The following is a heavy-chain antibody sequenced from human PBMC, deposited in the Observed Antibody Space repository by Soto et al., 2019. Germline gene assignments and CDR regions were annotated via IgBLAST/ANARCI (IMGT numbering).Heavy chain of an antibody. CDR2: IIPIFGTA. J-gene: IGHJ4*02. CDR3: ARDRAPVEMATIYYFDY. V-gene: IGHV1-69*13. Sequence: SVKVSCKXSGGTFSSYAISWVRQAPGQGLEWMGGIIPIFGTANYAQKFQGRATITADESMSTAYMELSSLRSEDTAVYYCARDRAPVEMATIYYFDYWGQGTLVTVSS. CDR1: GGTFSSYA. D-gene: IGHD5-12*01.